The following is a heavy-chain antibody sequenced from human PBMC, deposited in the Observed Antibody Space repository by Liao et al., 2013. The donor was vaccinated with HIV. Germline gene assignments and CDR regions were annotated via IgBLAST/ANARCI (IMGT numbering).Heavy chain of an antibody. CDR3: ARGIVVVPAATNLNWFDP. Sequence: QVQLQQWGAGLLKPSETLSLTCAVYGGSFSGYYWSWIRQPPGKGLEWIGEINHSGSTNYNPSLKSRVTISVDTSKNQFSLKLSSVTAADTAVYYCARGIVVVPAATNLNWFDPWGQGTLVTVSS. CDR2: INHSGST. CDR1: GGSFSGYY. D-gene: IGHD2-2*01. J-gene: IGHJ5*02. V-gene: IGHV4-34*01.